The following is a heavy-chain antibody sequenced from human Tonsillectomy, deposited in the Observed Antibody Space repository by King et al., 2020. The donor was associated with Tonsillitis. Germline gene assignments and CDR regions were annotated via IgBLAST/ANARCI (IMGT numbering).Heavy chain of an antibody. V-gene: IGHV1-18*01. CDR2: ISRYNGNT. Sequence: VQLVESGAEVKKPGASVKVSCKASGYTFTNYGINWVRQAPGQGLEWMGGISRYNGNTNYAQKLQGRVTMTTDTSTSTAYMELRSLRSDDTAVDYCAREGVGCTGGSCYSGYFQHWGQGTLVTVSS. CDR1: GYTFTNYG. CDR3: AREGVGCTGGSCYSGYFQH. J-gene: IGHJ1*01. D-gene: IGHD2-15*01.